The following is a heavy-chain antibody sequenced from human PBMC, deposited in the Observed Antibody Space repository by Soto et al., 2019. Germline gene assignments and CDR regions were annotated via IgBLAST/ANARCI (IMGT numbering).Heavy chain of an antibody. D-gene: IGHD3-22*01. CDR1: GFTFSSYA. CDR2: ISGSGGST. V-gene: IGHV3-23*01. J-gene: IGHJ4*02. Sequence: GGSLRLSCAASGFTFSSYAMSWVRQAPGKGLEWVSAISGSGGSTYYADSVKGRFTISRDNSKNTLYLQMNSLRAEDTAVYYCAKEAPTSYYYDSSGPYSDYWGQGTLVTVSS. CDR3: AKEAPTSYYYDSSGPYSDY.